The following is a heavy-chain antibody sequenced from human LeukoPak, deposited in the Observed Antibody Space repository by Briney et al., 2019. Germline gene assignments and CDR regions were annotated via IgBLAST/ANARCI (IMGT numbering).Heavy chain of an antibody. CDR3: ARSPPGYSGYDNGDY. V-gene: IGHV1-69*04. CDR2: IIPILGIA. J-gene: IGHJ4*02. CDR1: GGTFGSYA. Sequence: GASVKVSCKASGGTFGSYAISWVRQAPGQGLEWMGRIIPILGIANYAQKFQGRVTITADKSTSTAYMELSSLRSEDTAVYYCARSPPGYSGYDNGDYWGQGTLVTVSS. D-gene: IGHD5-12*01.